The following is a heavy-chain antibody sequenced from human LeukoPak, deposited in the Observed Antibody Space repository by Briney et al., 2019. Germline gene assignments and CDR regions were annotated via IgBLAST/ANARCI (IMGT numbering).Heavy chain of an antibody. J-gene: IGHJ4*02. Sequence: GESLKISCKASGYTFTSYAMHWVRQAPGQGLEWMGWINPNSGGTNYAQKFQGWVTMTRDTSISTAYMELSRLRSDDTAVYYCFMVRGEHQPIWGQGTLVTVSS. CDR3: FMVRGEHQPI. V-gene: IGHV1-2*04. CDR1: GYTFTSYA. D-gene: IGHD3-10*01. CDR2: INPNSGGT.